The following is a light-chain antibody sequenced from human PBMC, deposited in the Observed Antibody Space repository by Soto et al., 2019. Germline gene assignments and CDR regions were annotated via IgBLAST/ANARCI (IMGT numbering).Light chain of an antibody. V-gene: IGKV1-17*01. Sequence: DIQMTQSPSSLSASVGDRVTITCRARQGIRNDLGWYQQKPGKAPKRLLYAASSLQSGVPSRISGSASENEITPTISSLQHEDVATYYCQKHDSYSLTFGGGTKVEIK. J-gene: IGKJ4*01. CDR2: AAS. CDR1: QGIRND. CDR3: QKHDSYSLT.